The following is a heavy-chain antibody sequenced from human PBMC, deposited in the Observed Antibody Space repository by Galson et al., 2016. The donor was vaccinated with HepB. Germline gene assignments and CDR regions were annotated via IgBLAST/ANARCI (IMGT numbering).Heavy chain of an antibody. J-gene: IGHJ4*02. V-gene: IGHV4-61*01. CDR3: AREHTTYGPPDH. CDR2: VFSTGES. D-gene: IGHD2/OR15-2a*01. CDR1: RSGSYY. Sequence: SETLSLTCSASRSGSYYWTWIRQSPGKGLEWLGYVFSTGESEYNPSLQGRISMSLDTSKNQFSLWLTSLTPADTAVYYCAREHTTYGPPDHWGQGTPVTVSS.